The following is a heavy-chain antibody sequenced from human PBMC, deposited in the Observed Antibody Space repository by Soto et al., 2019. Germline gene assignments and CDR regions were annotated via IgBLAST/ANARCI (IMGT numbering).Heavy chain of an antibody. J-gene: IGHJ4*02. V-gene: IGHV3-23*01. CDR1: GFTFTNYA. CDR3: AKGSRDWYLSLDF. Sequence: EVQLLESGGDLVRPGGSLRLSCAASGFTFTNYALSWVHQAPGKGLEWVAGISGSGGTTYYADSMKGRFTISRDNAWNTVHLQMNGLRGDDTAVYYCAKGSRDWYLSLDFWGQGTLVTVSS. CDR2: ISGSGGTT. D-gene: IGHD3-9*01.